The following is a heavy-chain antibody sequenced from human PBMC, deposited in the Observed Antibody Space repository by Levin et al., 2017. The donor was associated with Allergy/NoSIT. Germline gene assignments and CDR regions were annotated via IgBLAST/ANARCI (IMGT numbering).Heavy chain of an antibody. CDR2: YFYSGNT. J-gene: IGHJ4*02. CDR1: GGSITSSSYY. V-gene: IGHV4-39*01. CDR3: ARYTRAVVSSNPTKASFDY. Sequence: MASETLSLTCTVSGGSITSSSYYWGWIRQPPGKGLEWIGSYFYSGNTYYSPSHKSRVTISADTSKNQFSLRLTSVTAADTAVYYCARYTRAVVSSNPTKASFDYWGQGTLVIVSS. D-gene: IGHD3-22*01.